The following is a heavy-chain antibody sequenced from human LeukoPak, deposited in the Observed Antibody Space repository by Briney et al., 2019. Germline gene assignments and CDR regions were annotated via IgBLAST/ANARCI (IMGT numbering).Heavy chain of an antibody. V-gene: IGHV4-38-2*01. CDR2: IYYSGST. D-gene: IGHD4-17*01. Sequence: GSLRLSCAASGFTFSDYYMSWIRQPPGKGLEWIGSIYYSGSTYYNPSLKSRVTISVDTSKNQFSLKLSSVTAADTAVYYCASPHYGDYLNWFDPWGQGTLVTVSS. J-gene: IGHJ5*02. CDR3: ASPHYGDYLNWFDP. CDR1: GFTFSDYY.